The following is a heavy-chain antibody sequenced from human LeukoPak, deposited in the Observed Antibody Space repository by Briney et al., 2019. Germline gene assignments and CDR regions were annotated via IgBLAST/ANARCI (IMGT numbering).Heavy chain of an antibody. J-gene: IGHJ4*02. V-gene: IGHV1-2*02. CDR2: INPNSGGT. CDR3: ARDMEATVTSDFDY. Sequence: ASVKVSCKSSGYTFTSYGITWVRQAPGQGLEWMGWINPNSGGTNYAQKFQGRVTMTRETSISTAYMELSRLRSDDTAVYYCARDMEATVTSDFDYWGQGTLVTVSS. D-gene: IGHD4-17*01. CDR1: GYTFTSYG.